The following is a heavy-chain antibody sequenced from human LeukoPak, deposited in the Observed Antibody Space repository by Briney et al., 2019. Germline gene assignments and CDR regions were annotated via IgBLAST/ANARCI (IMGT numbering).Heavy chain of an antibody. J-gene: IGHJ4*02. V-gene: IGHV3-74*01. CDR1: GFTFSRFW. D-gene: IGHD3-10*01. Sequence: GGSLRLSCAASGFTFSRFWMHWVRQAPGKGLVWVSRINGDGSSTNYADSVKGRFTISRDNAKSTLYLQMTSLRAEDTAVYYCAACYYEPHYWGQGTLVTVSS. CDR3: AACYYEPHY. CDR2: INGDGSST.